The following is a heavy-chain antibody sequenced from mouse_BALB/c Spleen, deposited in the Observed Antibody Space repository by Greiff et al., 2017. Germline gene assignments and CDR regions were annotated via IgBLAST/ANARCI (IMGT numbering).Heavy chain of an antibody. Sequence: VQLQQPGAELVKPGASVKLSCKASGYTFTSYWMHWVKQRPGQGLEWIGEINPSNGRTNYNEKFKSKATLTVDKSSSTAYMQLSSLTSEDSAVYYCARRLPMDYWGQGTSVTVSS. CDR1: GYTFTSYW. J-gene: IGHJ4*01. CDR3: ARRLPMDY. CDR2: INPSNGRT. D-gene: IGHD2-10*01. V-gene: IGHV1S81*02.